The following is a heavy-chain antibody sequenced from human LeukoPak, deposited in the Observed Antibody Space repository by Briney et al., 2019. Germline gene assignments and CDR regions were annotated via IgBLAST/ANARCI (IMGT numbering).Heavy chain of an antibody. J-gene: IGHJ4*02. Sequence: KVGESLKISCKGSGYSFANYWIGWVRQMPGKGLEWMGIIYPGDSDTRYSPSFQGQATISADKSISTAYLQWSTLKASDTAMYYCARRGPNAPFDYWGQGTLVTVSS. D-gene: IGHD2-8*01. CDR1: GYSFANYW. V-gene: IGHV5-51*01. CDR3: ARRGPNAPFDY. CDR2: IYPGDSDT.